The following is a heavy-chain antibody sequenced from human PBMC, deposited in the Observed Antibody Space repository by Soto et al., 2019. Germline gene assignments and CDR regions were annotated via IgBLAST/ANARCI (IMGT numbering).Heavy chain of an antibody. CDR2: INPSGGST. V-gene: IGHV1-46*03. D-gene: IGHD6-19*01. CDR1: GYTFTSYY. J-gene: IGHJ4*02. CDR3: ARGVVSGWYFDY. Sequence: QVQLVQSGAEVKKPGASVKVSCKASGYTFTSYYMHWVRQAPGQGLEWMGIINPSGGSTSYAQKFRGRVTSARDTSTSTVYMELSSQRSEDTAVYYCARGVVSGWYFDYWGQGTLVTVSS.